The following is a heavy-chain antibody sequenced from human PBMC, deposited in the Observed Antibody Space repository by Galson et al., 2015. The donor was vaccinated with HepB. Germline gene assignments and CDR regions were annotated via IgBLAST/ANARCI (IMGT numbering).Heavy chain of an antibody. D-gene: IGHD3-10*01. CDR1: GFTLSSYW. J-gene: IGHJ6*02. CDR3: AREGSMWFGISYGMDV. Sequence: SLRLSCAASGFTLSSYWMSWVRQAPGKGLEWVANIKQDGSEKYYVDSVKGRFTISRDNAKNSLYLQMNSLRAEDTAVYYCAREGSMWFGISYGMDVWGQGTTVTVSS. CDR2: IKQDGSEK. V-gene: IGHV3-7*03.